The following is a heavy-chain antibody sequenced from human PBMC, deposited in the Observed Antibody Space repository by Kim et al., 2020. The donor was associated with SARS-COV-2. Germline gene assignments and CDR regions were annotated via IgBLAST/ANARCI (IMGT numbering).Heavy chain of an antibody. CDR3: ARQGASGVRGVGFYDY. D-gene: IGHD3-10*01. Sequence: SETLSLTCTVSGGSISSSSYYWGWIRQPPGKGLEWIGSIYYSWSTYYNPSLRSRFTISVDTSTKQFSLKLGSVTAADTAVYYCARQGASGVRGVGFYDYWGQGTLVTVSS. J-gene: IGHJ4*02. CDR1: GGSISSSSYY. CDR2: IYYSWST. V-gene: IGHV4-39*01.